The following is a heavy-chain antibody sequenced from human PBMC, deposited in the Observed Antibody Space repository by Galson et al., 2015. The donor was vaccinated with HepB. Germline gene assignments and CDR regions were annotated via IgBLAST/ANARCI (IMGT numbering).Heavy chain of an antibody. CDR2: TSYDGINK. V-gene: IGHV3-30-3*01. CDR3: ASPGYCTGGECYMRSGWWYFDL. D-gene: IGHD2-8*02. J-gene: IGHJ2*01. Sequence: SLRLSCAASGFDFSAYAIHWVRQAPGTGLEWVAVTSYDGINKYSADSVKGRFTIPRDNSKNTLYLEMHSLRAEDTAAYYCASPGYCTGGECYMRSGWWYFDLWGRGTLVTVSS. CDR1: GFDFSAYA.